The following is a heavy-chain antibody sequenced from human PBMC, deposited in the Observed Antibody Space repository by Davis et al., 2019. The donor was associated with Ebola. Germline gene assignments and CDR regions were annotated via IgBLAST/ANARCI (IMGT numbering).Heavy chain of an antibody. CDR1: GFTFSSYA. CDR3: AKVYACSFDY. J-gene: IGHJ4*02. CDR2: ISGSGGST. Sequence: ESLKISCAASGFTFSSYAMSWVRQAPGKGLEWVSAISGSGGSTYYADSVKGRFTISRDNSKNTLYLQMNSLRAEDTAVYYCAKVYACSFDYWGQGTLVTVSS. D-gene: IGHD5/OR15-5a*01. V-gene: IGHV3-23*01.